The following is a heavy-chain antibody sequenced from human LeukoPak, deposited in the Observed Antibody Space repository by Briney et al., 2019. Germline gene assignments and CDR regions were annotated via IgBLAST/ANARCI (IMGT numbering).Heavy chain of an antibody. CDR3: AREPQYYYGSAPTDY. D-gene: IGHD3-10*01. Sequence: ASVKVSCKASGYTFTTYYIHWVRQAPGQGLEWMGGIIPIFGTANYAQKFQGRVTITADESTSTAYMELSSLRSEDTAVYYCAREPQYYYGSAPTDYWGQGTLVTVSS. V-gene: IGHV1-69*13. J-gene: IGHJ4*02. CDR2: IIPIFGTA. CDR1: GYTFTTYY.